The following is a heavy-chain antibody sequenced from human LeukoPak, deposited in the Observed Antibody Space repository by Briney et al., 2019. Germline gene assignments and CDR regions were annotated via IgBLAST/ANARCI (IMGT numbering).Heavy chain of an antibody. J-gene: IGHJ6*02. CDR3: ARVPSYYDFWSGYYGDGMDV. CDR1: GYTFTSYG. D-gene: IGHD3-3*01. V-gene: IGHV1-18*01. Sequence: ASVKVSCKASGYTFTSYGISWVRQAPGQGLEWMGWISAYNGSTNYAQKLQGRVTMTTDTSTSTAYMELRSLRSDDTAVYYCARVPSYYDFWSGYYGDGMDVWGQGTTVTVSS. CDR2: ISAYNGST.